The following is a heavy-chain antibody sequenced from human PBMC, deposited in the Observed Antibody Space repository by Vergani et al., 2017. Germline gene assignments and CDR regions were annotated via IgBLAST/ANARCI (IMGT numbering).Heavy chain of an antibody. CDR2: ISSSSSTI. V-gene: IGHV3-48*01. J-gene: IGHJ2*01. CDR3: AKDMSVGSSGTGYWYFDL. Sequence: EVQLVESGGVVVQPGGSLRLSCAASGFTFSSYSMNWVRQAPGKGLEWVSYISSSSSTIYYADSVKGRFTISRDNAKNSLYLQMNSLRAEDTALYYCAKDMSVGSSGTGYWYFDLWGRGTLVTVSS. CDR1: GFTFSSYS. D-gene: IGHD6-13*01.